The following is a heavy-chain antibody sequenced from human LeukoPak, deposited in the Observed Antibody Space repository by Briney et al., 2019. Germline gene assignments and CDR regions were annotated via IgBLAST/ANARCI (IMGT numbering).Heavy chain of an antibody. Sequence: GGSLRLSCAASGXTFSSYSMNWVRQAPGKGLEWVSSISGSGGGTYYADSVKGRFTISRDNSKSTLYLQMNSLRAEDTAVYYCGRYYVMDVWGQGTSVTVSS. CDR3: GRYYVMDV. CDR2: ISGSGGGT. V-gene: IGHV3-23*01. J-gene: IGHJ6*02. CDR1: GXTFSSYS.